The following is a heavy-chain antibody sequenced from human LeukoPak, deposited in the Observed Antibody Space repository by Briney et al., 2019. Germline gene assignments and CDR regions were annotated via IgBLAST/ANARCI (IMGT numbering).Heavy chain of an antibody. D-gene: IGHD2-2*02. J-gene: IGHJ6*03. CDR3: AASSQNTHYYYYYYMDV. CDR2: IYYSGST. CDR1: GGSISSYY. Sequence: SETLSLTCTVSGGSISSYYWSWIRQPPGKGLEWIGYIYYSGSTNYNPSLKSRVTISVDTSKNQFSLKLSSVTAADTAVYYCAASSQNTHYYYYYYMDVWGKGTTVTVSS. V-gene: IGHV4-59*01.